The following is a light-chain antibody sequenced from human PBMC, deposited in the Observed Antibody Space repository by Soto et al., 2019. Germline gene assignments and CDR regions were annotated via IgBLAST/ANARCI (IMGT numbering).Light chain of an antibody. CDR1: QSIGDW. V-gene: IGKV1-5*01. CDR2: DYX. Sequence: DMKTTQSPSTLSGSGGDISTITCRSSQSIGDWLPLYPQQPGKPPNTXIXDYXSLPSAVASRFIGSASGTESALTITSLRPDAFEMYYCRQYKSYTTATFGQGTKVDIK. J-gene: IGKJ2*01. CDR3: RQYKSYTTAT.